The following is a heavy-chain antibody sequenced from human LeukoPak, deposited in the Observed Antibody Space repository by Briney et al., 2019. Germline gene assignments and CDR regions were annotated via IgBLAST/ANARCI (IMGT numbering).Heavy chain of an antibody. V-gene: IGHV4-39*01. CDR2: TSYSGST. CDR1: GVSISSSTYY. Sequence: SETLSLTCTVSGVSISSSTYYWVWIRQPPGKGLDWIGHTSYSGSTYYNPSLKSRVTISVDTSNNQFSLTLSSVTAADTAVYYCARRMGNWKELDGYFYYMDVWGKGTTVTISS. J-gene: IGHJ6*03. D-gene: IGHD7-27*01. CDR3: ARRMGNWKELDGYFYYMDV.